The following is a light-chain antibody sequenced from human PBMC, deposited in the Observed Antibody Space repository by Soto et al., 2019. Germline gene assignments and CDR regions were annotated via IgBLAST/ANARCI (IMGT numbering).Light chain of an antibody. CDR1: QSVSSSD. J-gene: IGKJ1*01. CDR2: GAY. V-gene: IGKV3-20*01. Sequence: EIVVTQSPGTLSLSPGERATLSCSASQSVSSSDLARYQQKPGQATRLLISGAYSRATGSPDRLSGSGSGTDFTLTISRLEPKDFAVYYCQHYHNSPWTIGQGTKVESK. CDR3: QHYHNSPWT.